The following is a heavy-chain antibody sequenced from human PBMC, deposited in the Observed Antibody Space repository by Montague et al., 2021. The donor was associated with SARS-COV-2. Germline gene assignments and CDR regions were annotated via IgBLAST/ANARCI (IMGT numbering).Heavy chain of an antibody. CDR1: GGSISSYY. J-gene: IGHJ6*02. D-gene: IGHD3-10*01. CDR3: ARAGSGSYSFYYYYGMDV. Sequence: SQTLSLTCTVSGGSISSYYWSWIRQPPGKGLEWIGYIHHSGRTNYNPSLKSRVTISVDTSKNQFSLKLNSVTAADTAVYYCARAGSGSYSFYYYYGMDVWGQGTTVTVSS. CDR2: IHHSGRT. V-gene: IGHV4-59*08.